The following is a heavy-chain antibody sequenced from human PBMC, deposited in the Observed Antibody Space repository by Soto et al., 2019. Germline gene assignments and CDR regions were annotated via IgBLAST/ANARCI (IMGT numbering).Heavy chain of an antibody. Sequence: PGESLKISCKGSGYSFTSYWISWVRQMPGKGLEWMGRIDPSDSYTNYSPSFQGHVTISADKSISTAYLQWSSLKASDTAMYYCAKAKTIIVGANNDAFDIWGQGTMVTVSS. V-gene: IGHV5-10-1*01. D-gene: IGHD1-26*01. CDR1: GYSFTSYW. CDR2: IDPSDSYT. J-gene: IGHJ3*02. CDR3: AKAKTIIVGANNDAFDI.